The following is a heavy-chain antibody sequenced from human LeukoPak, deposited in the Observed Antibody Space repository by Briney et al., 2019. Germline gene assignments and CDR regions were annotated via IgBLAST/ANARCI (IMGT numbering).Heavy chain of an antibody. J-gene: IGHJ5*02. CDR3: ARESGELIGYQWIDP. CDR2: VYDSGST. Sequence: SETLSLTCTISDDAITIGSHYWSWIRQPAGKAMQWIGRVYDSGSTDYNVSLRSRVVISVDMSKKQFSLRLSSVTAADTAVYYCARESGELIGYQWIDPWGQGILVTVSS. CDR1: DDAITIGSHY. V-gene: IGHV4-61*02. D-gene: IGHD3-10*01.